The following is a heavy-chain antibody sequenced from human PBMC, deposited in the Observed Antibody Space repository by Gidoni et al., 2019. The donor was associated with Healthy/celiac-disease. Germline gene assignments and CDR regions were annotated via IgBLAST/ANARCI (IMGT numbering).Heavy chain of an antibody. V-gene: IGHV2-26*01. D-gene: IGHD3-3*01. Sequence: QVTLTESGPVLVKPTEPLPLTCTVSGFSLSNARMGVSWIRQPPGKALEWLAHIFSNDEKAYSTSLKSRLTISKDTSKSQVVLTMTNMDPVDTATYYCARINDLWSGYYYGMDVWGQGTTVTVSS. CDR3: ARINDLWSGYYYGMDV. J-gene: IGHJ6*02. CDR2: IFSNDEK. CDR1: GFSLSNARMG.